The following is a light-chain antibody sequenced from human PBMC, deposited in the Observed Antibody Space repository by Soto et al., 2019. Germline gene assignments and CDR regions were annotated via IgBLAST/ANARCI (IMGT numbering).Light chain of an antibody. V-gene: IGKV1-5*03. J-gene: IGKJ1*01. CDR3: QHFYTYSPWT. Sequence: DIQMTQSPSTLSGSVGDRVTITCRASQTISSWLAWYQQKPGKAPKLLIYKASTLKSRVPSRFSGSGSGTEFTLTISSLQPDDFATYYCQHFYTYSPWTFGQGTKVDIK. CDR1: QTISSW. CDR2: KAS.